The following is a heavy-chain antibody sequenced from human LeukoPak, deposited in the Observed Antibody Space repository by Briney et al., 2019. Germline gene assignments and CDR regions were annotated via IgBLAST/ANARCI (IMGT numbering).Heavy chain of an antibody. V-gene: IGHV4-31*03. CDR2: KYYSGTA. CDR1: GVSVSDGRYY. CDR3: ATPYCSGISCLDVFNM. D-gene: IGHD2-2*01. Sequence: SETLSLTCNVSGVSVSDGRYYWTWIRQHPGKGLEWIGYKYYSGTAKSNPSLKSRLTISIDTSKNQFSLQLSSVTAADTATYYCATPYCSGISCLDVFNMWGQGTRVTVSS. J-gene: IGHJ3*02.